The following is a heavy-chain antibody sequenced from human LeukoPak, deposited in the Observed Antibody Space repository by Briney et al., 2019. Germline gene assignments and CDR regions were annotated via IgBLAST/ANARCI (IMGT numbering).Heavy chain of an antibody. Sequence: GGSLRLSCAASGFTFSHYEMYWVRQAPGKGLEWVSYISPTGSTMYYADSVKGRFTISRDNAKSSLYLQMNSLRADDTAVYYCATLTVASPFDYWGQGALVTVSS. J-gene: IGHJ4*02. CDR2: ISPTGSTM. CDR3: ATLTVASPFDY. D-gene: IGHD5-12*01. V-gene: IGHV3-48*03. CDR1: GFTFSHYE.